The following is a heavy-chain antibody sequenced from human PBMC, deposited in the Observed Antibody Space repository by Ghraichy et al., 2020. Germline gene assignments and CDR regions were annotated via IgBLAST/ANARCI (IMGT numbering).Heavy chain of an antibody. J-gene: IGHJ4*02. CDR1: GFTFSSYG. V-gene: IGHV3-30*18. CDR2: ISYDGSNK. Sequence: GGSLRLSCAASGFTFSSYGMHWVRQAPGKGLEWVAVISYDGSNKYYADSVKGRFTISRDNSKNTLYLQMNSLRAEDTAVYYCAKGIAVAYPDYWGQGTLVTVSS. CDR3: AKGIAVAYPDY. D-gene: IGHD6-19*01.